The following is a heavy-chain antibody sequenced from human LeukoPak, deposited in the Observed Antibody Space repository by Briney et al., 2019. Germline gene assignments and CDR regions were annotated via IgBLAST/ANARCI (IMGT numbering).Heavy chain of an antibody. CDR1: GFTFITYA. CDR2: IIGSGGSI. D-gene: IGHD3-10*01. Sequence: PGGSLRLSCAASGFTFITYAMSWVRQAPGKGLEWVSGIIGSGGSIYYADSVKGRFTISRDNSKSTLYLQMNSLRVEDTALYYCARSGSGYDYWGQGALVTVSS. V-gene: IGHV3-23*01. J-gene: IGHJ4*02. CDR3: ARSGSGYDY.